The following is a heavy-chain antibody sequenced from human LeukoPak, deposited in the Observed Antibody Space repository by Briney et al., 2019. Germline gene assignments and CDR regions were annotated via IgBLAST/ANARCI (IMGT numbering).Heavy chain of an antibody. Sequence: SETLSLTCTVSGGSISSYYWSWIRQPPGKGLEWIGYIYYSASTNYNPSLKSRVTISVDTSKNQFSLKLSSVTAADTAVYYCATDNSYGSGSYYTWGQGTLVTLFS. J-gene: IGHJ4*02. CDR2: IYYSAST. V-gene: IGHV4-59*01. D-gene: IGHD3-10*01. CDR1: GGSISSYY. CDR3: ATDNSYGSGSYYT.